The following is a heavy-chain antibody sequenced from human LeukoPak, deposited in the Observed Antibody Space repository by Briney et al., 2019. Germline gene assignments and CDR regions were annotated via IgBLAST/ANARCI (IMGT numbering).Heavy chain of an antibody. CDR3: ARGDWSSSIDY. V-gene: IGHV4-30-4*01. CDR1: GGSIISGDFY. J-gene: IGHJ4*02. Sequence: RPSETLSLTCTVSGGSIISGDFYWIWIHQPPGKGLEWIGYIYYSGSTYYNPSLKSLITISVDTSKNQFSLKLSSVTAADTAVYYCARGDWSSSIDYWGQGTLVTVSS. CDR2: IYYSGST. D-gene: IGHD6-6*01.